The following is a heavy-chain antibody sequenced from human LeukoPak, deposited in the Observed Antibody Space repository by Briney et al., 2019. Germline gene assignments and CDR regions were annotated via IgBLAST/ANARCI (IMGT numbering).Heavy chain of an antibody. CDR2: INHSGST. CDR3: ARGSTTFNYYYYGMDV. Sequence: SETLSLTCAVCGGSFSGYFWIWIRQPPGKGLEWTGEINHSGSTNYNPSLKSRVTISVDTSKNQFSLHLSSVTAADTAVYYCARGSTTFNYYYYGMDVWGQGTSVTVSS. CDR1: GGSFSGYF. D-gene: IGHD2-2*01. J-gene: IGHJ6*02. V-gene: IGHV4-34*01.